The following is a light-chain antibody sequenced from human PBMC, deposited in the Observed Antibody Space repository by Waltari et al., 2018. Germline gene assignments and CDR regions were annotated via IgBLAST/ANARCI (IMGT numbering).Light chain of an antibody. J-gene: IGKJ4*01. CDR1: QNVDNY. V-gene: IGKV3-11*01. CDR2: DAS. Sequence: EIVLTQSPGTVSLSPGERATLSCRASQNVDNYVAWYQQRPGQTPKLLIYDASNRATGVRARFSGSGSGTDFTLTISGLEPEDFAVYYCQQRSSLLPVTFGGGTKVEIK. CDR3: QQRSSLLPVT.